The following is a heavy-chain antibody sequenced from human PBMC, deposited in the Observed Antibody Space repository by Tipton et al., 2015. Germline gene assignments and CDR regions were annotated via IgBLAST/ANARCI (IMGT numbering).Heavy chain of an antibody. V-gene: IGHV4-31*03. D-gene: IGHD5-24*01. CDR3: AREAYNSNYFDF. CDR2: IHYSGST. J-gene: IGHJ4*02. Sequence: LRLSCTVSGGSIRTDGYYWSWIRQHPGKGLEWLGYIHYSGSTYYNRSLKSRATVSVDTFTNHFSLMVTSVTAADTAVYYCAREAYNSNYFDFWGQGTLVIVSS. CDR1: GGSIRTDGYY.